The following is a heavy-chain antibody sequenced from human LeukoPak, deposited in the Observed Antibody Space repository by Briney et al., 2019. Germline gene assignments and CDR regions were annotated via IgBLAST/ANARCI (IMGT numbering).Heavy chain of an antibody. CDR1: GGTFSDYA. CDR3: AGIPVFGVVLHQEPV. V-gene: IGHV1-69*10. Sequence: SVKVSCKASGGTFSDYALNWVRQAPGQGLEWMGVFIPVLGTADSTQNFQDRVTITADISTNTVYMELSSLRSEDTAVYFCAGIPVFGVVLHQEPVWGKGTTVTVSS. CDR2: FIPVLGTA. J-gene: IGHJ6*04. D-gene: IGHD3-3*01.